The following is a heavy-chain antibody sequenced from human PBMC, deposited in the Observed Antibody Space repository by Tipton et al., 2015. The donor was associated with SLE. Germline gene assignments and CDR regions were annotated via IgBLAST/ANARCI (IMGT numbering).Heavy chain of an antibody. CDR2: IYYSGST. CDR1: GGSISSSSYY. D-gene: IGHD5-18*01. J-gene: IGHJ3*02. CDR3: ARGGYSRGSAFDI. V-gene: IGHV4-39*07. Sequence: TLSLTCTVSGGSISSSSYYWGWIRQPPGKGLEWIGGIYYSGSTYYNPSLKSRVTISVDTSKNQFSLKLSSVTAADTAVYYCARGGYSRGSAFDIWGQGTMVTVSS.